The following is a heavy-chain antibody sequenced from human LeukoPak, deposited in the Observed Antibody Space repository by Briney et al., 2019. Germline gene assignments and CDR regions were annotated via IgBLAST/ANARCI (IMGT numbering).Heavy chain of an antibody. V-gene: IGHV3-23*01. CDR3: AKDFYIAVAGTTRMDV. D-gene: IGHD6-19*01. J-gene: IGHJ6*03. CDR2: ISGSGGST. CDR1: GFAFSSYA. Sequence: GGSLRLSCAASGFAFSSYAMSWVRQAPGKGLEWVSAISGSGGSTYYADSVKGRFTISRDNSKNTPYLQMNSLRAEDTAVYYCAKDFYIAVAGTTRMDVWGKGTTVTVSS.